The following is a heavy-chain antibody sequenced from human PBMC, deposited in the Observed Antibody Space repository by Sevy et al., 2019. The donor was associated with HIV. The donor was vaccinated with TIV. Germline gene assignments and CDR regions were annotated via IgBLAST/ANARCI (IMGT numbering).Heavy chain of an antibody. CDR3: AKDGGWYNYAPSDY. D-gene: IGHD1-1*01. V-gene: IGHV3-30*18. J-gene: IGHJ4*02. CDR2: ISYDGFKT. Sequence: GESLKISCAASGFTFSTYGMHWVRQAPDKGLEWVAVISYDGFKTYYADSMKGRFTISRDNSKNTLYLQMNSLRVEDTALYFCAKDGGWYNYAPSDYWGLGTLVTVSS. CDR1: GFTFSTYG.